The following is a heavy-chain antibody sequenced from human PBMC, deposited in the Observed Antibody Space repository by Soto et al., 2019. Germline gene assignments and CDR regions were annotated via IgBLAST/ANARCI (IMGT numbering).Heavy chain of an antibody. Sequence: QVQLEESGGGVVQPGRSLRLSCKGSGFTFSSYAIQWVRQAPGKGLEWVAAISDDGTNKHTADSVKGRFTISRDNSRNTVYVQVNSLRVDDTAVYYCVRSLTTTVTAMGYWGQGTPVTVSS. J-gene: IGHJ4*02. CDR2: ISDDGTNK. V-gene: IGHV3-30-3*01. CDR3: VRSLTTTVTAMGY. D-gene: IGHD4-17*01. CDR1: GFTFSSYA.